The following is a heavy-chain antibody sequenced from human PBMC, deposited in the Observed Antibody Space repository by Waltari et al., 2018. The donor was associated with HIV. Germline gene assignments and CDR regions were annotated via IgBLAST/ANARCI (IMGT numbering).Heavy chain of an antibody. V-gene: IGHV3-30*02. CDR1: GLTFISHG. Sequence: QVQMVESGGGVVQPGGYLRLTCASSGLTFISHGLHRVRQAPGKGLEWVAFIRYDGSNKYYADSVKGRFTISRDNSKNTLYLQMNSLRAEDTAVYYCAREYDSSGYLHYWGQGTLVTVSS. CDR2: IRYDGSNK. J-gene: IGHJ4*02. CDR3: AREYDSSGYLHY. D-gene: IGHD3-22*01.